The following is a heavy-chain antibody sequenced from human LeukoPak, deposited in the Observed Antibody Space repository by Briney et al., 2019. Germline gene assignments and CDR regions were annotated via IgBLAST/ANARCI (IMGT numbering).Heavy chain of an antibody. CDR1: GGSFSGYY. CDR2: INHSGST. D-gene: IGHD3-10*01. J-gene: IGHJ3*02. Sequence: SETLSLTCAVYGGSFSGYYWSWIRQPPGKGLEWIGEINHSGSTNYNPSLKSRVTISVDTSKNQFSLKLSSVTAADTAVYYCAGSVLLSIWGQRTMVTVSS. V-gene: IGHV4-34*01. CDR3: AGSVLLSI.